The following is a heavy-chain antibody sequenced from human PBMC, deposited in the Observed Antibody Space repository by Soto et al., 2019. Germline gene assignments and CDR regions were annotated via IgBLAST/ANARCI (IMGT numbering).Heavy chain of an antibody. CDR3: AFPATADFDY. J-gene: IGHJ4*02. V-gene: IGHV4-4*02. Sequence: QVQLQESGPGLVKPSGTLSLTCAVSGGSISSTNWWTWVRQSPGRGLEWIGEIYHSGTTNYRPSLKSRVNIAVDMSTNHLSLTLISVTAADTAVYYCAFPATADFDYWGKGILVTGSS. CDR1: GGSISSTNW. D-gene: IGHD6-13*01. CDR2: IYHSGTT.